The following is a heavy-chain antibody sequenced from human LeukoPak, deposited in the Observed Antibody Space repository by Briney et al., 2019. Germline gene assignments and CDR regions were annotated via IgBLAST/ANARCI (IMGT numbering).Heavy chain of an antibody. Sequence: PGGSLRLSCAASGFTFSSYAMSWVRQAPGKGLEWVSVISGSGGSTYYVDSVKGRFTISRDNSKNTLSLQMNSLRAEDTAVYYCAKGDSRYYYDSSGYLNWFDPWGQGTLVTVSS. V-gene: IGHV3-23*01. D-gene: IGHD3-22*01. CDR1: GFTFSSYA. CDR2: ISGSGGST. J-gene: IGHJ5*02. CDR3: AKGDSRYYYDSSGYLNWFDP.